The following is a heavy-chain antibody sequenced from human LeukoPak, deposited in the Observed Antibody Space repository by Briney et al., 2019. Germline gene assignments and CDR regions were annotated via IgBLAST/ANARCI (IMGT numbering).Heavy chain of an antibody. CDR1: GYTFIGYY. D-gene: IGHD5-12*01. Sequence: ASVKVSCKASGYTFIGYYLNWVRQAPGQGLEWMGWINPNSGGTNYAQRFQVRVTMTRDTSISTAYMELSRLRSDDTAVYYCTRAYTGFEAFDYWGQGTLVTVSS. CDR2: INPNSGGT. J-gene: IGHJ4*02. CDR3: TRAYTGFEAFDY. V-gene: IGHV1-2*02.